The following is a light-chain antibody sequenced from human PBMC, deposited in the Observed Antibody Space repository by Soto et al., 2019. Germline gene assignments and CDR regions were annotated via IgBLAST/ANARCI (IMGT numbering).Light chain of an antibody. CDR3: QNYDEAPWT. J-gene: IGKJ1*01. CDR1: QGIHNH. V-gene: IGKV1-27*01. CDR2: GAS. Sequence: DIQMTQSPSSLSASVGDRVTITCRASQGIHNHLAWYQQKPCNVPKLLISGASTLQSGVPSRFSASGSGTDFILTISSLQSEDVATYYCQNYDEAPWTFGPGTKVDIK.